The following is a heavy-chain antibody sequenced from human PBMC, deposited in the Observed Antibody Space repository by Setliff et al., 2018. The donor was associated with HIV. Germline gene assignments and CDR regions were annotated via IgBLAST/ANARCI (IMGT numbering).Heavy chain of an antibody. CDR2: IYPGDSDT. Sequence: GASLRISCKGSGYTFTSYWIGWVRQMPGKGLEWMGIIYPGDSDTRYSTSFQGRVTISADKSINTAYLQWSSLQASDTAMYYCARRATKASLDYWGQGTLVTVSS. CDR1: GYTFTSYW. V-gene: IGHV5-51*01. J-gene: IGHJ4*02. CDR3: ARRATKASLDY.